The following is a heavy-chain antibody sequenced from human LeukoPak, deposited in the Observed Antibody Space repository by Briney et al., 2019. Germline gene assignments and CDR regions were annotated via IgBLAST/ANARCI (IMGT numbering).Heavy chain of an antibody. V-gene: IGHV3-30*18. CDR1: GFTFSSYS. D-gene: IGHD2-2*01. Sequence: PGRSLRLSCAASGFTFSSYSMHWVRQAPGKGLEWVAVISYDGSNKYYADSVKGRFTISRDNSKNTLYLQMNSLRAEDTAVYYCAKDKTYCSSTSCYWRPHYFDYWGQGTLVTVSS. J-gene: IGHJ4*02. CDR3: AKDKTYCSSTSCYWRPHYFDY. CDR2: ISYDGSNK.